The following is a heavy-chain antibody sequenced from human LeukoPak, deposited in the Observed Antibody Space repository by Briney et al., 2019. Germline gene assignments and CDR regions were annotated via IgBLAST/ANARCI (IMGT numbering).Heavy chain of an antibody. CDR2: IYYSGST. V-gene: IGHV4-59*01. J-gene: IGHJ4*02. CDR1: GGSINSYY. D-gene: IGHD6-19*01. Sequence: SETLSLTCTVSGGSINSYYWSWIRQPPGKGLEWVGYIYYSGSTDYKPSLKRRVPISVDTSKNQFSLKVSSVTAADTAVYYCASSRSSSGWSLIDYWGQGALVTVS. CDR3: ASSRSSSGWSLIDY.